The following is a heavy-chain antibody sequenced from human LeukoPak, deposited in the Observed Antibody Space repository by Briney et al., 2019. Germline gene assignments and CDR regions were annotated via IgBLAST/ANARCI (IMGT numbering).Heavy chain of an antibody. CDR1: GFTFSSYS. D-gene: IGHD3-10*01. CDR3: ARGGSQDYYYYYMDV. CDR2: VSSSSSYI. Sequence: GGSLRLSCAASGFTFSSYSMNWVRQAPGKGLEWVSYVSSSSSYIYYADSVKGRFTISRDNAKNSLYLQMNSLRAEDTAVYYCARGGSQDYYYYYMDVWGKGTTVTISS. V-gene: IGHV3-21*01. J-gene: IGHJ6*03.